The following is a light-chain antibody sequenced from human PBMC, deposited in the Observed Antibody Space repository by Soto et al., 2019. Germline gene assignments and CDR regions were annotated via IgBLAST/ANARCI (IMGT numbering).Light chain of an antibody. V-gene: IGKV1-39*01. CDR2: ATS. CDR3: QESYTVPAVS. CDR1: QNIDNY. Sequence: DIQMTQSPCALPASIGGRVPVPCRASQNIDNYLNWYQHNPRKAHKLLIYATSTLQSGVPSRFSGSGSVTEFTLTISGLQTEDFATYFCQESYTVPAVSFGGGTKV. J-gene: IGKJ4*01.